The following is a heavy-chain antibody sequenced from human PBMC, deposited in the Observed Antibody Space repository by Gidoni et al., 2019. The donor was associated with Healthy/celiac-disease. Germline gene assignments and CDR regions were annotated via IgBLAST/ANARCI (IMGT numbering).Heavy chain of an antibody. CDR2: ISWNSGSI. V-gene: IGHV3-9*01. CDR3: AKFAEGTFDY. J-gene: IGHJ4*02. Sequence: EVQLVESGGGLVQPGRSLRLSCAASGFTFDDYAMHWVRQAPGKGLEWVSGISWNSGSIGYADSVKGRFTISRDNAKNSLYLQMNSLRAEDTALYYCAKFAEGTFDYWGQGTLVTVSS. CDR1: GFTFDDYA.